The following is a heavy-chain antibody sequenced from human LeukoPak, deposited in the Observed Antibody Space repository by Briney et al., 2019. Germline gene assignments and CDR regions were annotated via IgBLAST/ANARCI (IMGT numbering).Heavy chain of an antibody. CDR1: GGSISSYY. CDR3: ARQSLGVGATYFDY. J-gene: IGHJ4*02. D-gene: IGHD1-26*01. Sequence: SETLSLTCTVSGGSISSYYRSWIRQPPGKGLEWIGYIYYSGSTNYNPSLKSRVAISVDTPKNQFSLKLSSVTAADTAVYYCARQSLGVGATYFDYWGQGTLVTVSS. CDR2: IYYSGST. V-gene: IGHV4-59*08.